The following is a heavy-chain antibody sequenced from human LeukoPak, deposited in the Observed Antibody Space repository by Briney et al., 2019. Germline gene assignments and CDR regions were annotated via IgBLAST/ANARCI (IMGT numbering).Heavy chain of an antibody. CDR1: GYSFTTYW. V-gene: IGHV5-51*01. CDR2: IYPGDSDA. CDR3: ARHRPAVAGTGFDY. J-gene: IGHJ4*02. Sequence: GESLKISCKGAGYSFTTYWIGWVRQMPGKGLEWMGIIYPGDSDARYSPSFQAQVTISADKSISTAYLQWSSLKASDTAMYYCARHRPAVAGTGFDYWGQGTLVTVSS. D-gene: IGHD6-13*01.